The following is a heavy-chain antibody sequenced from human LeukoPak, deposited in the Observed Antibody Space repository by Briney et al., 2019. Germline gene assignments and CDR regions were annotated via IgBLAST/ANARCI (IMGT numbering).Heavy chain of an antibody. CDR3: AREYMTTVGY. J-gene: IGHJ4*02. D-gene: IGHD4-11*01. CDR1: GFTFSSYA. V-gene: IGHV3-30-3*01. Sequence: PGGSLRLSCAASGFTFSSYAMHWVRQAPGKGLEWVAVISYDGSNKYYADSVKGRFTISRDNSKNTLYLQMNSLRAEDTAVYYCAREYMTTVGYWGQGTLVTVSS. CDR2: ISYDGSNK.